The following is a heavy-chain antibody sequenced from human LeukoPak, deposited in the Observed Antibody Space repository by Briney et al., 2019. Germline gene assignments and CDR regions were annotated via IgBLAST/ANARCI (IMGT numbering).Heavy chain of an antibody. CDR2: INHSGST. Sequence: SETLSLTCAVYGGSFSGYYWSWIRQPPGKGLEWIGEINHSGSTNYNPSLKSQVTISVDTSKNQFSLKLSSVTAADTAVYYCARGRGWLPYYFDYWGQGTLVTVSS. CDR3: ARGRGWLPYYFDY. CDR1: GGSFSGYY. D-gene: IGHD5-12*01. J-gene: IGHJ4*02. V-gene: IGHV4-34*01.